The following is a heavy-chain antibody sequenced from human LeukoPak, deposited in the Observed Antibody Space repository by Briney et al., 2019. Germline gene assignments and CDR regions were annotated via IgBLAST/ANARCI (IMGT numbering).Heavy chain of an antibody. D-gene: IGHD3-22*01. CDR3: ACLTTADAFDI. V-gene: IGHV4-59*01. CDR1: GGSISSYY. J-gene: IGHJ3*02. CDR2: IYDSGST. Sequence: SETLSLTCAVSGGSISSYYWSWIRQPPGKGLEWIGYIYDSGSTNYNPSLKSRVTISVDTSKNQFSLKLSSVTAADTAVYYCACLTTADAFDIWGQGTMVTVSS.